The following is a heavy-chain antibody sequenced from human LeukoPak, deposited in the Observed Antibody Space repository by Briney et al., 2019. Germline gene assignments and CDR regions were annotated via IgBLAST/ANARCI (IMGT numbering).Heavy chain of an antibody. CDR1: GFTFSSYE. V-gene: IGHV3-48*03. J-gene: IGHJ5*02. D-gene: IGHD3-22*01. CDR3: AREALNGYYYDSSGYYDP. CDR2: ISSSGSTI. Sequence: PGGSLRLSCAASGFTFSSYEMNWVRQAPGKGLEWVSYISSSGSTIYYADSVKGRFTISRDNAKNSLYPQMNSLRAEDTAVYYCAREALNGYYYDSSGYYDPWGQGTLVTVSS.